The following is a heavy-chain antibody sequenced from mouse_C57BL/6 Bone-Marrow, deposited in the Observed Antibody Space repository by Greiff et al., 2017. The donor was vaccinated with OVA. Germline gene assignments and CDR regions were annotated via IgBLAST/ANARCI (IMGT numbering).Heavy chain of an antibody. CDR1: GYTFTSYG. J-gene: IGHJ2*01. V-gene: IGHV1-81*01. Sequence: VKLQESGAELARPGASVKLSCKASGYTFTSYGISWVTQRTGQGLEWIGEIYPRSGNTYYNEKFKGKATLTADKSSSTAYMELRSLTSEDAAVYFCARMGYGNYGYWGQGTTLTVSS. CDR2: IYPRSGNT. D-gene: IGHD2-10*02. CDR3: ARMGYGNYGY.